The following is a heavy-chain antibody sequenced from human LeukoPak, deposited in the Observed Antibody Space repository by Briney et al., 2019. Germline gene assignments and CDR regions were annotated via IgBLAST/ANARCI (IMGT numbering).Heavy chain of an antibody. V-gene: IGHV4-39*01. CDR1: GGSISISSYY. CDR3: ARRNYYDSSGYNFDY. CDR2: IYYSGST. J-gene: IGHJ4*02. Sequence: SETLSLTCTVSGGSISISSYYWGWIRQPPGKGLEWIGSIYYSGSTYYNPSLKSRVTISVDTSKNQFSLKLSSVTAADTAVYYCARRNYYDSSGYNFDYWGQGTLDTVSS. D-gene: IGHD3-22*01.